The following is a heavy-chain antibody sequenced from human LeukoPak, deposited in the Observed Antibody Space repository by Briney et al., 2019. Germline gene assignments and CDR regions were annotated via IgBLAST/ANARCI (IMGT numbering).Heavy chain of an antibody. D-gene: IGHD5-12*01. CDR1: NGSINTGDYF. Sequence: SETPSLTCTVSNGSINTGDYFWTWVRQSPGKALEWIGHMYYTGGTYYNPFLKSRLTMSLDTSKNEFSLNLASVTAADSALYYCARMDIARYMDVWGKGTTVTVSS. CDR2: MYYTGGT. V-gene: IGHV4-30-4*08. J-gene: IGHJ6*03. CDR3: ARMDIARYMDV.